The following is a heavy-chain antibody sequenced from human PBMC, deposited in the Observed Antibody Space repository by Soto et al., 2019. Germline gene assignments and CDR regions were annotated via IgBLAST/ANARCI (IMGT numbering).Heavy chain of an antibody. CDR1: GGSISSGGYY. CDR2: IYYSGST. CDR3: SRGLTIPCGGDCSNWFDP. Sequence: SETLSLTCTVSGGSISSGGYYWSWIRQHPGKGLEWIGYIYYSGSTHYNQSLKSRVTISVDTSKNQFSLKLSSVTAADTAVYYFSRGLTIPCGGDCSNWFDPWGQGTLVTVSS. J-gene: IGHJ5*02. V-gene: IGHV4-30-4*08. D-gene: IGHD2-21*02.